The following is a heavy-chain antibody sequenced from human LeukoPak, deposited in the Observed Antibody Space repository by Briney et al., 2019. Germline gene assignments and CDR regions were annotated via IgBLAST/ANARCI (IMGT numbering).Heavy chain of an antibody. Sequence: GGSLRLSCEASGFILSNYWMSWVRQTPGKGLEWVANIKQDGSEKHYVDSVKGRFTISRDNARNSLYLQMNSLRVEDTAVFYCAKGGSSYFDFGGQGTPVTVSS. J-gene: IGHJ4*02. CDR3: AKGGSSYFDF. CDR1: GFILSNYW. CDR2: IKQDGSEK. D-gene: IGHD5-12*01. V-gene: IGHV3-7*05.